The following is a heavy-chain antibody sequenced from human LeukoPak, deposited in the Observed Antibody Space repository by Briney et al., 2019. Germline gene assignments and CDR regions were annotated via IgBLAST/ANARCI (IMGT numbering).Heavy chain of an antibody. Sequence: ASVKVSCKASGYTFTGLYMHWVRQAPGQELEWMGWISPNSGGTNYAQKFQGRVTMTRDTSISIAYMELSRLTSDDTAVDYCARARYSSGWYPFDYWGQGTLVTVSS. CDR3: ARARYSSGWYPFDY. J-gene: IGHJ4*02. CDR2: ISPNSGGT. CDR1: GYTFTGLY. D-gene: IGHD6-19*01. V-gene: IGHV1-2*02.